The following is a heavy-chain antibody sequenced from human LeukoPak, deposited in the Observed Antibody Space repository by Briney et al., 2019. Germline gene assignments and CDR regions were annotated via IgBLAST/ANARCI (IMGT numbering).Heavy chain of an antibody. CDR3: ARDLAPGVASDY. Sequence: ASVKVSCKASGGTFSSYAISWVRQAPGQGLEWMGRIIPILGIANYAQKFQGRVTITADKSTSTAYMELSSLRSEDTAVYYCARDLAPGVASDYWGQGTLVTVSS. CDR2: IIPILGIA. CDR1: GGTFSSYA. V-gene: IGHV1-69*04. D-gene: IGHD3-3*01. J-gene: IGHJ4*02.